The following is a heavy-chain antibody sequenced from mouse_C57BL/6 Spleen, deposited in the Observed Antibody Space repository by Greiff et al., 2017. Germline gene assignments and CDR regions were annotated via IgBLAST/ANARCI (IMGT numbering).Heavy chain of an antibody. Sequence: DVMLVESGGGLVKPGGSLKLSCAASGFTFSSYAMSWVRQTPEKRLEWVATISDGGSYTYYPDNVKGRFTISRDNAKNNLYLQMSHLKSEDTAMYYCARGTTVVATDYFDYWGQGTTLTVSS. CDR3: ARGTTVVATDYFDY. CDR2: ISDGGSYT. V-gene: IGHV5-4*03. D-gene: IGHD1-1*01. CDR1: GFTFSSYA. J-gene: IGHJ2*01.